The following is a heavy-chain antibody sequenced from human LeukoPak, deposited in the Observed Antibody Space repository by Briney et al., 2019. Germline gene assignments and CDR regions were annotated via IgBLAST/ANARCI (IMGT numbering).Heavy chain of an antibody. Sequence: GESLKISCKGSGYSFTSYWIGWVRQMPGKGLEWMGIIYPRDSDTRYSPSFEGQVTISVDKSISTAFLQLSSLRASDSAMYYCARQRYCECSGFKLWGQGSLVTVSS. CDR2: IYPRDSDT. V-gene: IGHV5-51*01. D-gene: IGHD2-8*01. CDR3: ARQRYCECSGFKL. J-gene: IGHJ4*02. CDR1: GYSFTSYW.